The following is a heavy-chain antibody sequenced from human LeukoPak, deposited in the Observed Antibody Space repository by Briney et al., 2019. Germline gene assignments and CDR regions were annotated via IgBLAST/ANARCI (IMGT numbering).Heavy chain of an antibody. CDR1: GFTFSSYA. D-gene: IGHD4-23*01. CDR2: ISYDGSNK. V-gene: IGHV3-30*04. Sequence: PGGSLRLSCAASGFTFSSYAMHWVRQAPGKGLEWVAVISYDGSNKYYADSVKGRFTISRDNSKNTLYLQMNSLRAEDTAVYYCARDHHGGNHDAFDIWGQGTMVTVSS. CDR3: ARDHHGGNHDAFDI. J-gene: IGHJ3*02.